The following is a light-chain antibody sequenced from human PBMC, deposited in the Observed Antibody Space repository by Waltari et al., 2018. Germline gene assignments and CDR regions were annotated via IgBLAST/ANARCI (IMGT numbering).Light chain of an antibody. CDR2: DDT. Sequence: SYVVTQPPSVSVAPGQTARITCAGDKIGTQSVHWYQQKPGQAPVLVMYDDTDRPSGIPARFAGSSSGNTATLTIRRVEAGDEADYYSQVWDSTSDPLFGVGTKLTVL. CDR1: KIGTQS. CDR3: QVWDSTSDPL. J-gene: IGLJ2*01. V-gene: IGLV3-21*02.